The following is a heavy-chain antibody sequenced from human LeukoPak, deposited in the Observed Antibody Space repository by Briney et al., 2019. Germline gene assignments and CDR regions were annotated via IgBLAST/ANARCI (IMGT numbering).Heavy chain of an antibody. J-gene: IGHJ6*02. D-gene: IGHD6-13*01. CDR2: IYYSGST. V-gene: IGHV4-61*01. Sequence: SETLSLTCTVSGGSVSSGSYYWSWIRQPPGKGLEWIGYIYYSGSTNHNPSLKSRVTISVDTSKNQFSLKLSSVTAADTAVYYCARDRGYSTWRDYYGMDVWGQGTTVTVSS. CDR1: GGSVSSGSYY. CDR3: ARDRGYSTWRDYYGMDV.